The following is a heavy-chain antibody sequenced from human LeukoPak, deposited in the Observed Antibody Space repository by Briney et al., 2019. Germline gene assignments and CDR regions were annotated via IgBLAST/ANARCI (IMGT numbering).Heavy chain of an antibody. CDR2: INQDGSEE. V-gene: IGHV3-7*01. D-gene: IGHD3-16*01. CDR1: RFTFNSYW. Sequence: GGSLRLSCAASRFTFNSYWMSWVRQTPGKGLEWVANINQDGSEEYYVDSVKGRFTISRDNAKNSLYLQMNSLRAEDTAAYYCIPGHSGRSSPMIDTHFDYWGQGTLVTVSS. CDR3: IPGHSGRSSPMIDTHFDY. J-gene: IGHJ4*02.